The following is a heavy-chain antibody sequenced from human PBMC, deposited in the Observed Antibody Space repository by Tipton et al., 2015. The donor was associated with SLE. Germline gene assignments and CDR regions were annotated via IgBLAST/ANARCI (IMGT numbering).Heavy chain of an antibody. V-gene: IGHV3-33*01. Sequence: SLRLSCVASGFIFRNYGMRWVRQAPGKGLEWVADIWYDGSKQYYGDSVKGRFTISKDNSKNTVDLQMNSLRVDDTAIYYCVRGRSPTAADDFWGLGTLVTVSS. CDR3: VRGRSPTAADDF. CDR2: IWYDGSKQ. CDR1: GFIFRNYG. J-gene: IGHJ4*02. D-gene: IGHD6-13*01.